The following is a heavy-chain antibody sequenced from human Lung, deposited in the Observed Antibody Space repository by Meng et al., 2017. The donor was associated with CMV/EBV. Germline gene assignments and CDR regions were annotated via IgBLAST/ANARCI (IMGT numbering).Heavy chain of an antibody. J-gene: IGHJ6*02. Sequence: SXXVSXKASGGTFSSYAISWVRQAPGQGLEWMGGIIPILGIANYAQKFQGRVTITADKSTSTAYMELSSLRSEDTAVYYCARAFDSNYDYYYYGMDVWGQGTTVTVSS. CDR1: GGTFSSYA. V-gene: IGHV1-69*10. D-gene: IGHD4-11*01. CDR2: IIPILGIA. CDR3: ARAFDSNYDYYYYGMDV.